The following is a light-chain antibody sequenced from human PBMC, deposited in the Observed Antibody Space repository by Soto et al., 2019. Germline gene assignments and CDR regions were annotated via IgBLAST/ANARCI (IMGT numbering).Light chain of an antibody. CDR1: SSDVGGYNY. V-gene: IGLV2-14*01. Sequence: QSALTKPASGSGSPGQSITISCTGTSSDVGGYNYVSWYQQHPGKAPKLMIYEVSNRPSGVSNRFSGSKSGNTASLTISGLQAEDEADYYCSSYTSSSTLYVFGTGTKLTVL. CDR2: EVS. J-gene: IGLJ1*01. CDR3: SSYTSSSTLYV.